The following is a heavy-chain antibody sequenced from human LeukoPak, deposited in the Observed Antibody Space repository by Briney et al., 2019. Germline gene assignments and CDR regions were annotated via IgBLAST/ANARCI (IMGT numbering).Heavy chain of an antibody. V-gene: IGHV1-18*01. D-gene: IGHD2-15*01. Sequence: VASVKVSCKASGYTFTSYGVSWVRQAPGQGLEWMGWISSYNGNTNYAQKLQGRVTMTTDTSTSTAYMELRSLRSEDTAVYYCARDQGYCSGGSCYEGSYFQHWGQGTLVTVSS. CDR3: ARDQGYCSGGSCYEGSYFQH. CDR2: ISSYNGNT. J-gene: IGHJ1*01. CDR1: GYTFTSYG.